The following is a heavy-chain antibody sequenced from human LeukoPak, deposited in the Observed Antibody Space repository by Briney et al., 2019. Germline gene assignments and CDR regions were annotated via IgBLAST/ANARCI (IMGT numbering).Heavy chain of an antibody. CDR1: GGSISSSA. CDR2: ISSSGSTI. V-gene: IGHV3-48*03. D-gene: IGHD5-24*01. Sequence: QPSETLSLTCAVSGGSISSSAWWTWVRQSPGKGLEWLSYISSSGSTIYYADSVKGRFTISRDNAKNSLYLQMNSLRAEDTAVYYCARETRLRWTDYWGQGTLVTVSS. J-gene: IGHJ4*02. CDR3: ARETRLRWTDY.